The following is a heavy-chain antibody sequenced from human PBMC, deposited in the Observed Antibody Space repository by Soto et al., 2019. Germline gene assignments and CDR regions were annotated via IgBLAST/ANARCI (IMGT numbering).Heavy chain of an antibody. V-gene: IGHV3-23*01. CDR3: AKDLYYYGSGSYAALFGMDV. CDR1: GFTFSSYA. J-gene: IGHJ6*02. D-gene: IGHD3-10*01. Sequence: GGSLRLSCAASGFTFSSYAMSWVRQAPGKGLEWVSAISGSGGSTYYADSVKGRFTISRDNSKNTLYLQMNSLRAEDTAVYYCAKDLYYYGSGSYAALFGMDVWGQGTTVTVSS. CDR2: ISGSGGST.